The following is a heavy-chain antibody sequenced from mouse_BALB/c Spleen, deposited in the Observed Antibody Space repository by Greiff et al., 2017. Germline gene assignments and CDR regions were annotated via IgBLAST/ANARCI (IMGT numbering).Heavy chain of an antibody. CDR1: GFTFSSYG. CDR3: ARELSFDY. J-gene: IGHJ2*01. CDR2: INSNGGST. Sequence: EVMLVESGGGLVQPGGSLKLSCAASGFTFSSYGMSWVRQTPDKRLELVATINSNGGSTYYPDSVKGRFTISRDNAKNTLYLQMSSLKSEDTAMYYCARELSFDYWGQGTTLTVSS. V-gene: IGHV5-6-3*01.